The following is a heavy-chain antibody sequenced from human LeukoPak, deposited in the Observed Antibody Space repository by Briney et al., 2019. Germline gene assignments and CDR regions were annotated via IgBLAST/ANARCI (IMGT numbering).Heavy chain of an antibody. CDR1: GYSISSGYY. D-gene: IGHD3-22*01. J-gene: IGHJ6*03. CDR2: IYHSGST. CDR3: ARGRAYYYDSSGYYYVGNYYMDV. V-gene: IGHV4-38-2*02. Sequence: SEARSLTCTVSGYSISSGYYWGWIRQPPGKGLEWIGSIYHSGSTYYNPSLKSRVTISVDTSKNQFSLKLSSVTAADTVVYYCARGRAYYYDSSGYYYVGNYYMDVWGKGTTVTVSS.